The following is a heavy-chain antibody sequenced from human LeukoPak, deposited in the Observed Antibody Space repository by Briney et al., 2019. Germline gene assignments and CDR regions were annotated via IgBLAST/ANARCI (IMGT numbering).Heavy chain of an antibody. CDR2: IYYSGST. CDR1: GGSISSYY. Sequence: SETLSLTCTVSGGSISSYYWSWIRQPPGKGLEWIGYIYYSGSTNYNPSLKSRVTISVDTSKNQFSLKLSSVTAADTAVYYCARAGYCSGGSCYSVGYGDYYFDYWGQGILVTVSS. D-gene: IGHD2-15*01. CDR3: ARAGYCSGGSCYSVGYGDYYFDY. V-gene: IGHV4-59*01. J-gene: IGHJ4*02.